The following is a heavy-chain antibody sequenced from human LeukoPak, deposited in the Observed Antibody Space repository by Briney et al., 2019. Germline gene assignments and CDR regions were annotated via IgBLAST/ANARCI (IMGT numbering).Heavy chain of an antibody. Sequence: SETLSLTCTVSGGSISSGDYYWSWIRQPPGKGLEWIGYIYYSGSTNYNPSLKSRVTISVDTPKNQFSLKLSSVTAADTAVYYCAREGYLDYMDVWGKGTTVTVSS. CDR2: IYYSGST. V-gene: IGHV4-61*08. J-gene: IGHJ6*03. CDR1: GGSISSGDYY. D-gene: IGHD2-15*01. CDR3: AREGYLDYMDV.